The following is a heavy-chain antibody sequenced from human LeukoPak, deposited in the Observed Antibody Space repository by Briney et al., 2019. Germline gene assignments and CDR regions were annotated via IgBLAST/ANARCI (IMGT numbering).Heavy chain of an antibody. CDR2: ITPISGTA. V-gene: IGHV1-69*13. J-gene: IGHJ5*02. Sequence: GASVKVSCKASGGTFSSYAISWVRQAPGQGLEWMGGITPISGTANYAQKFQGRVTITADESTSTAYMELSSLRSEDTAVYYCAWEQEYCGGDCSLPNNWFDPWGQGTLVTVSS. CDR3: AWEQEYCGGDCSLPNNWFDP. D-gene: IGHD2-21*02. CDR1: GGTFSSYA.